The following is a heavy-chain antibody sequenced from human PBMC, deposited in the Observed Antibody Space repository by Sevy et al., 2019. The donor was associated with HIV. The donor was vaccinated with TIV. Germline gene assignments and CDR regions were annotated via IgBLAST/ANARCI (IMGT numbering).Heavy chain of an antibody. J-gene: IGHJ6*02. CDR3: ARSGSIAARGRGYYYYGMDV. CDR2: ISSSGSTI. CDR1: GFTFSDYY. D-gene: IGHD6-6*01. V-gene: IGHV3-11*01. Sequence: GRSLRLSCAASGFTFSDYYMSWIRQAPGKGLEWVSYISSSGSTIYYADSVKGRFTISGDNAKNSLYLQMNSLRAEDTAVYYCARSGSIAARGRGYYYYGMDVWGQGTTVTVSS.